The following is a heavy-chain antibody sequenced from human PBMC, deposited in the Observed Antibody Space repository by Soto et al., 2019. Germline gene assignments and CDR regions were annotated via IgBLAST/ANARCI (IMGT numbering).Heavy chain of an antibody. D-gene: IGHD3-10*01. J-gene: IGHJ4*02. V-gene: IGHV4-34*01. CDR3: GRGRLYMFRYFAS. CDR1: GGSFSGYY. CDR2: INHSGST. Sequence: ASETLSLTCAVYGGSFSGYYWSWIRQPPGKGLEWIGEINHSGSTNYNPSLKSRVTISVDTSKNQFSLKLSSVTAADTAVYYCGRGRLYMFRYFASGGRETLVTV.